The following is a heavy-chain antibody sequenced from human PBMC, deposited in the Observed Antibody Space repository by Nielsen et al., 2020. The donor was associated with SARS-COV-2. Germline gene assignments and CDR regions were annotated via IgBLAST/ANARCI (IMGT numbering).Heavy chain of an antibody. J-gene: IGHJ6*02. V-gene: IGHV4-34*01. CDR3: ASSSGSYYYYYGMDV. D-gene: IGHD1-26*01. Sequence: RQAPGKGLEWIGEINHSGSTNYNPSLKSRVTISVDTSKNQFSLKLSSVTAADTAVYYCASSSGSYYYYYGMDVWGQGTTVTVSS. CDR2: INHSGST.